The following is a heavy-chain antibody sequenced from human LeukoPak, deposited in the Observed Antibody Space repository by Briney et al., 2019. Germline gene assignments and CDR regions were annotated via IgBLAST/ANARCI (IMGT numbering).Heavy chain of an antibody. V-gene: IGHV5-51*01. CDR2: IYPRDSDT. CDR1: GYSFTTYW. Sequence: GGSRKISCKGSGYSFTTYWIGWVRQMPGKGLEWMGIIYPRDSDTRYSPSFQGQVTISANKSISTTYLQWSSLKASDICIYYRAGHNTDSTDYGSQPRLVTVSS. CDR3: AGHNTDSTDY. D-gene: IGHD6-13*01. J-gene: IGHJ4*02.